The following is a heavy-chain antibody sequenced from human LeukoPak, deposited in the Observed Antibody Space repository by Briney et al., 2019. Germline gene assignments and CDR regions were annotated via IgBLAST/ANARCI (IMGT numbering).Heavy chain of an antibody. CDR3: ARRRYYDGSGYLE. Sequence: PSETLSLTCSVSGDSVSRSDSYWDWIRQPPGKGLEWIGTIYHSGRTYYSPSLKGRVTMSVDPSNNQFSLNLRSVTAADTAVYYSARRRYYDGSGYLEWGQGTLLSVSS. CDR1: GDSVSRSDSY. V-gene: IGHV4-39*01. J-gene: IGHJ1*01. CDR2: IYHSGRT. D-gene: IGHD3-22*01.